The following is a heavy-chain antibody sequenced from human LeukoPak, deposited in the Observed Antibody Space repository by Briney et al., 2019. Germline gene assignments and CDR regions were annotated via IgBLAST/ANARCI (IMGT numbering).Heavy chain of an antibody. J-gene: IGHJ4*02. Sequence: GGSLEISFQGSGYRFTKYWIGWGRPVPGKGLEWMGIIYPGDSDTRYRPSFQGQVTISADKSISTTYLQWDSLKASDTAMYYCATRLKFGEFPYYFDYWAQGTLVTVSS. V-gene: IGHV5-51*01. CDR2: IYPGDSDT. D-gene: IGHD3-10*01. CDR3: ATRLKFGEFPYYFDY. CDR1: GYRFTKYW.